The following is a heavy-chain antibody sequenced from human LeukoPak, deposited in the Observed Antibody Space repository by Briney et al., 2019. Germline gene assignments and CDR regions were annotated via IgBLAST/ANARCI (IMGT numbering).Heavy chain of an antibody. CDR1: GGSISSGDYY. Sequence: PSETLSLTCTVSGGSISSGDYYWSWIRQPPGKGLEWIGYIYYSGSTYYNPSLKSRVTISVDTSKNQFSLKLSSVTAADTAVYYCARGVDDYGDRYYYFDYWGQGTLVTVSS. CDR2: IYYSGST. J-gene: IGHJ4*02. CDR3: ARGVDDYGDRYYYFDY. D-gene: IGHD4-17*01. V-gene: IGHV4-30-4*01.